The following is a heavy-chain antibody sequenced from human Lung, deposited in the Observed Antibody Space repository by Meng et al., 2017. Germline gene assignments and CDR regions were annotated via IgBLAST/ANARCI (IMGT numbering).Heavy chain of an antibody. CDR1: GGSIRGAY. D-gene: IGHD3-10*01. J-gene: IGHJ4*02. CDR3: ARERHSTIIRGVIDF. Sequence: QRQLQQWGAGLLRPAEKLSLTRAVYGGSIRGAYWSWIRQSPAEGLEWIGKINHGGRTNYNPSLESRVTISVDTPKNQFSLRLTSMTVADTAVYYCARERHSTIIRGVIDFWGQGALVTVSS. V-gene: IGHV4-34*01. CDR2: INHGGRT.